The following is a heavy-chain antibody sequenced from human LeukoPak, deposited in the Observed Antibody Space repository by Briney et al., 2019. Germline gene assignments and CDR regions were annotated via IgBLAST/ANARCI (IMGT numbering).Heavy chain of an antibody. J-gene: IGHJ5*02. CDR3: AKGAGGFSYYNWFDP. Sequence: PSETLSLTCTVSGVSISSSPYYWGGIRQPPGKGLEWIGSIYYSGTTHYNPSLESRLTISVDTSKNQFSLKLASVTAADTAIYYCAKGAGGFSYYNWFDPWGQGTLVTVSS. CDR1: GVSISSSPYY. V-gene: IGHV4-39*07. CDR2: IYYSGTT. D-gene: IGHD5-18*01.